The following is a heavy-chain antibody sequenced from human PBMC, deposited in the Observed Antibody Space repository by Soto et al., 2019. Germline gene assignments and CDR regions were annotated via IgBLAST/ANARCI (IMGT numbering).Heavy chain of an antibody. CDR2: IRSKAYGGTT. Sequence: LSLTCTVSGGSISSYYWSWIRQAPGKGLEWVGFIRSKAYGGTTEYAASVKGRFTISRDDSKSIAYLQMNSLKTEDTAVYYCTRDYDFWSGPRGYYYYYMDVWGKGTTVTVSS. J-gene: IGHJ6*03. CDR1: GGSISSYY. D-gene: IGHD3-3*01. CDR3: TRDYDFWSGPRGYYYYYMDV. V-gene: IGHV3-49*03.